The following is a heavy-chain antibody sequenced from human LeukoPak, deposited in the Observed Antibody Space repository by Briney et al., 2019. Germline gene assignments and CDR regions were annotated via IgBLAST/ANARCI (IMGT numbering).Heavy chain of an antibody. CDR1: GFSFSSYS. J-gene: IGHJ4*02. CDR2: ISTTSSPT. CDR3: ARDFDFWSGYIV. D-gene: IGHD3-3*01. V-gene: IGHV3-48*04. Sequence: GGSLRLSCAASGFSFSSYSMNWVREAPGKGLEWVSHISTTSSPTYYADSVKGRFAMSRDNAKNSVYLQMNSLRAEDTAVYYCARDFDFWSGYIVWGQGTLVTVSS.